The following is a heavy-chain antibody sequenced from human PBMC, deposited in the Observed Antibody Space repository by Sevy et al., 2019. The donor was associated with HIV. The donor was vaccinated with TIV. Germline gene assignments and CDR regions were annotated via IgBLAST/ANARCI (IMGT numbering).Heavy chain of an antibody. V-gene: IGHV3-30-3*01. CDR2: ISYEGTET. Sequence: RGCLRLSCAASGFAFSTHAMHWVRQAPGKGLERVAVISYEGTETFYAASVEGRFTISRDNSKNMLSLQINSLRPEDTAVYYCTRDGGYSVKWYPLYWGHGSLVDVSS. CDR1: GFAFSTHA. J-gene: IGHJ4*01. CDR3: TRDGGYSVKWYPLY. D-gene: IGHD1-26*01.